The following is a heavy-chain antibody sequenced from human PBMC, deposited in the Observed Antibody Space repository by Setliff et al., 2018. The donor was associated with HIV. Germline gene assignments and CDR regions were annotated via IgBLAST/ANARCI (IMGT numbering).Heavy chain of an antibody. CDR2: IYYNGRT. V-gene: IGHV4-31*03. Sequence: PSETLCLTGTVSGGSISSGGYYWNWIRQYPVKGLGWIGHIYYNGRTLFNPALGTRLNMSVDTSENQFSLHLNSVTAADTAVYYCVRERRRSALSYGLDVWGQGTTVTVSS. J-gene: IGHJ6*02. CDR3: VRERRRSALSYGLDV. CDR1: GGSISSGGYY.